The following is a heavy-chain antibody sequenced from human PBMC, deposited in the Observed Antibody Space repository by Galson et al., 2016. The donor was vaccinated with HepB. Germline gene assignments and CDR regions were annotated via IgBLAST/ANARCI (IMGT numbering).Heavy chain of an antibody. J-gene: IGHJ4*02. CDR2: ISRSGTTM. CDR3: ARSRISRVQWELPSLDY. V-gene: IGHV3-11*01. Sequence: SLRLSCAGSGVILSDYYMSWIRQAPGTGLEWLSYISRSGTTMYYADSVKGRFTISRDTATNSLTLQMNSLRVEDTAVYYCARSRISRVQWELPSLDYWGQGVPVTVSS. CDR1: GVILSDYY. D-gene: IGHD1-26*01.